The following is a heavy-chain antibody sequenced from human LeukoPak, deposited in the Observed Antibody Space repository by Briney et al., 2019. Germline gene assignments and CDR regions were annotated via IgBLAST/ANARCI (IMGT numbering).Heavy chain of an antibody. V-gene: IGHV3-23*01. J-gene: IGHJ3*02. CDR2: ISGSGGST. Sequence: GGSLRLSCAASGFTFSSYAMSWVRQAPGKGLEWVSAISGSGGSTYYADSVKGRLTISRDNSKNTLYLQMNSLRAEDTAVYYCAKVVRSVVTRFQVHDAFDIWGQGTMVTVSS. CDR1: GFTFSSYA. CDR3: AKVVRSVVTRFQVHDAFDI. D-gene: IGHD4-23*01.